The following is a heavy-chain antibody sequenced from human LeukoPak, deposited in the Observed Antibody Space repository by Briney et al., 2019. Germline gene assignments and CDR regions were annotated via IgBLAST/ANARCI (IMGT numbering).Heavy chain of an antibody. CDR3: ARVHRLVPGPFHI. V-gene: IGHV4-59*01. CDR1: GGSISSYY. D-gene: IGHD6-6*01. Sequence: PSETLSLTRTVSGGSISSYYWSWIRQPPGKGLEWIGNIYYSGSTNYNPSLKSRVTISVDTSKNQFSLNLRSVTAADTAVFYCARVHRLVPGPFHIWGQGTMVIVSS. CDR2: IYYSGST. J-gene: IGHJ3*02.